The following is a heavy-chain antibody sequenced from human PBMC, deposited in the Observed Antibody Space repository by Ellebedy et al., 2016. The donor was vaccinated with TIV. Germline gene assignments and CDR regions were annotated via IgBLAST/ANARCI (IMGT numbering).Heavy chain of an antibody. CDR3: AIPTIPGTSDAFDI. Sequence: GESLKISCQGSGYSFTNYWIGWVRQMPGKGLEWMGIIYPGDSDTRYSPSFQGQVTISADKSITTAYLQWSSLKASDTAMYYCAIPTIPGTSDAFDIWGQGTMVTVSS. D-gene: IGHD1-20*01. CDR1: GYSFTNYW. J-gene: IGHJ3*02. CDR2: IYPGDSDT. V-gene: IGHV5-51*01.